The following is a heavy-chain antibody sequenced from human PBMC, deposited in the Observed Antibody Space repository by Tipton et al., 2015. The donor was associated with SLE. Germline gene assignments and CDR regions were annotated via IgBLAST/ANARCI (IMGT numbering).Heavy chain of an antibody. V-gene: IGHV4-59*01. Sequence: TLSLTCTVSGVSFSDYSWSWVRQPPGKGLEWIGYFYYGGSTNYNPSLKSRVTISVDTSKNQFSLKLTSVTAADTATYYCTRGGEAASCYGWFDPWGPGTLVTVSS. CDR3: TRGGEAASCYGWFDP. CDR2: FYYGGST. J-gene: IGHJ5*02. CDR1: GVSFSDYS. D-gene: IGHD6-13*01.